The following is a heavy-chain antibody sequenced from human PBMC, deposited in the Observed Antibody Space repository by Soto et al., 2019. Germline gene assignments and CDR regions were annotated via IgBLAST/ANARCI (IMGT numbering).Heavy chain of an antibody. D-gene: IGHD2-8*01. CDR3: AKDAHCTNGVCRPQYYFDY. V-gene: IGHV3-74*03. Sequence: VGSLRLSCAASGFTFSMYWMHWVRQAPGKGLLWVSRINGDGTDTTYADSVKGRFTISRDNAKNTVYLQMNGLRAEDTAVYYCAKDAHCTNGVCRPQYYFDYWGQGTLVTVSS. J-gene: IGHJ4*02. CDR1: GFTFSMYW. CDR2: INGDGTDT.